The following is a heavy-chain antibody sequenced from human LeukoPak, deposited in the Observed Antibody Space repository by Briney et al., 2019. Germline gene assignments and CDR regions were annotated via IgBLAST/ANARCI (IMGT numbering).Heavy chain of an antibody. D-gene: IGHD5-12*01. J-gene: IGHJ6*02. V-gene: IGHV3-53*01. CDR2: IYSGGST. Sequence: GRSLRLSCAASGFTVSSNYMSWVRQAPGKGLEWVSVIYSGGSTYYADSVKGRFTISRDSSKNTLYLQMNSLRAEDTAVYYCASGYSGYDGDRYGMDVWGQGTTVTVSS. CDR1: GFTVSSNY. CDR3: ASGYSGYDGDRYGMDV.